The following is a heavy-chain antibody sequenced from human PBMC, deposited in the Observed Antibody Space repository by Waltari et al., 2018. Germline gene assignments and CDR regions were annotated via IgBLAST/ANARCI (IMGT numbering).Heavy chain of an antibody. Sequence: QVQLQESGPGLVKPSETLSLTCTVSGGSISSYYWSWIRQPPGKGLEWIGYIYYSGSTNYNPSLKSRVTISVDTSKNQFSLKLSSVTAADTAVYYCARDPAYSSGWYGGAFDIWGQGTMVTVSS. V-gene: IGHV4-59*01. CDR2: IYYSGST. CDR3: ARDPAYSSGWYGGAFDI. D-gene: IGHD6-19*01. CDR1: GGSISSYY. J-gene: IGHJ3*02.